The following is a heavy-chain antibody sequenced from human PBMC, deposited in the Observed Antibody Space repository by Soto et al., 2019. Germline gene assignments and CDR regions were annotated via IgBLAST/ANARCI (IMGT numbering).Heavy chain of an antibody. CDR2: IIPIFGTA. Sequence: QVQLVQSGAEVKKPGSSVKVSRKASGGTFSSYAISWVRQAPGQGLEWMGGIIPIFGTANYAQKFQGRVTITADKSTSTAYMELSSLRSEDTAVYYCARDPVDTAMAYYYYGMDVWGQGTTVTVSS. D-gene: IGHD5-18*01. CDR1: GGTFSSYA. CDR3: ARDPVDTAMAYYYYGMDV. J-gene: IGHJ6*02. V-gene: IGHV1-69*06.